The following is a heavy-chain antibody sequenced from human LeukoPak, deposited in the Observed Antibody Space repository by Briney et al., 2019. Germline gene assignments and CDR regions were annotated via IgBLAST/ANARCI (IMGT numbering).Heavy chain of an antibody. CDR2: IYPGDSDT. CDR1: GYSFTSYW. J-gene: IGHJ5*02. V-gene: IGHV5-51*01. CDR3: ARHRKFRELRDNWFDP. Sequence: GESLKISCKGSGYSFTSYWIGWVRQMPGKGLEWMGIIYPGDSDTRYSPSFQGQVTISADKSISTAYLQWSSLKASDTAMYYCARHRKFRELRDNWFDPWGQGTLVTVSS. D-gene: IGHD1-26*01.